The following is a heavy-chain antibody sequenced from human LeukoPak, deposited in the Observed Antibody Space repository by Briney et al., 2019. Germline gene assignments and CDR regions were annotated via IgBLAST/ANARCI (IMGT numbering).Heavy chain of an antibody. V-gene: IGHV3-43*02. Sequence: GGSLRLSCAASGFTFSSYSMNWVRQAPGKGLEWVSLISENGGTTYYADSVKGRFTISRDNSKNSLYLQMKSLRTEDTAFYYCAKKSGAAGNFDYWGQGTLVTVSS. CDR3: AKKSGAAGNFDY. CDR1: GFTFSSYS. CDR2: ISENGGTT. J-gene: IGHJ4*02. D-gene: IGHD6-13*01.